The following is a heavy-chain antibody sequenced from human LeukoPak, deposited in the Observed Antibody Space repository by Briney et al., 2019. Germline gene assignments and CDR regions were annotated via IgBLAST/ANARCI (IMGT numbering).Heavy chain of an antibody. D-gene: IGHD1-26*01. CDR2: IRDSGSST. J-gene: IGHJ4*02. V-gene: IGHV3-23*01. CDR1: GFTFSSYA. Sequence: GGSLRLSCSASGFTFSSYAMSWVRQAPGKGLEWVSAIRDSGSSTHCADSVKGRFTTSRDNSKNTLFLQMNSLRAEDTAIYYCAKYGPQDSGSSHFDYWGQGALVTVSS. CDR3: AKYGPQDSGSSHFDY.